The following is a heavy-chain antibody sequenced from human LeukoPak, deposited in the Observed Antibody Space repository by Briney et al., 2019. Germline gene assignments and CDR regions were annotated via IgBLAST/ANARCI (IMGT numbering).Heavy chain of an antibody. D-gene: IGHD7-27*01. J-gene: IGHJ4*02. V-gene: IGHV6-1*01. CDR3: ARSLAGPLDY. CDR1: GDSVSSNSAA. Sequence: SQTLSLTFAISGDSVSSNSAAWNWIRHSPSRGLEWLGRTYYRSKWYNDYAVSVKIRITFNPDTSKNHFSLQLNSVTPEDTAVYYCARSLAGPLDYWGQGTLVTVSS. CDR2: TYYRSKWYN.